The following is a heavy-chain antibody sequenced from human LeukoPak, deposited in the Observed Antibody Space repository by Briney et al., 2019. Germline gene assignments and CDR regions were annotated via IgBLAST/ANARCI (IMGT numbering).Heavy chain of an antibody. D-gene: IGHD4-17*01. V-gene: IGHV7-4-1*02. Sequence: ASVKVSCKASEYTFTSYVMNWVRQAPGRGLEWMGWINTNTGNPTYAQGFTGRFVFSLDTSVSTAYLQINSLKAEDTAVYYCARDRGDYAHYYYAMDVWGQGTTVTVSS. J-gene: IGHJ6*02. CDR2: INTNTGNP. CDR3: ARDRGDYAHYYYAMDV. CDR1: EYTFTSYV.